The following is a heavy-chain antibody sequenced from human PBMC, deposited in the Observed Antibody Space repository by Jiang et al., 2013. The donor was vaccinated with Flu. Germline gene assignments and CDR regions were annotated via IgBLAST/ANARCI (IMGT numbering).Heavy chain of an antibody. CDR2: INARSGST. J-gene: IGHJ4*02. Sequence: QLVESEAEVKKPGASVKVSCKASGYTFINYYMHWVRQAPGQGLEWMGIINARSGSTSYAQKFQGRVTMTRDTSTNTLYMELSSLTSEDTAVYFCARGGGPRWFGEYGVNYWGQGTLVTVSS. CDR1: GYTFINYY. D-gene: IGHD3-10*01. CDR3: ARGGGPRWFGEYGVNY. V-gene: IGHV1-46*03.